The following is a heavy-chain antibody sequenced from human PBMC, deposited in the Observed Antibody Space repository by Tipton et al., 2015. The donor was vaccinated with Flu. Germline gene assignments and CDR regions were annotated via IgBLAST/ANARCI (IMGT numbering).Heavy chain of an antibody. CDR2: TSGSGGST. CDR3: AKGDDSSGYYYSILVY. CDR1: GFTFSSYA. D-gene: IGHD3-22*01. V-gene: IGHV3-23*01. Sequence: LSLTCAASGFTFSSYAMSWVRQAPGKGLEWVSATSGSGGSTYYADSVKGRFTISRDNSKNTLYLQMNSLRAEDTAVYYCAKGDDSSGYYYSILVYWGQGTLVTVSS. J-gene: IGHJ4*02.